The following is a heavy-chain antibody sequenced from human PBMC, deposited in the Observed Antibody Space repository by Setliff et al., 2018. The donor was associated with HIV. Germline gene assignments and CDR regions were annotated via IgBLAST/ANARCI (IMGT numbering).Heavy chain of an antibody. V-gene: IGHV1-69*11. CDR2: LIPALGEP. CDR3: GRGTLYGVSDY. D-gene: IGHD3-3*01. Sequence: SVKVSSKASGHTLRNNVINWVRQAPGQGLEWVGSLIPALGEPHYAQSVQGRAAITADDSTHTAYLELVNLRSDDTATFYCGRGTLYGVSDYWGPGTLVTVSS. CDR1: GHTLRNNV. J-gene: IGHJ4*02.